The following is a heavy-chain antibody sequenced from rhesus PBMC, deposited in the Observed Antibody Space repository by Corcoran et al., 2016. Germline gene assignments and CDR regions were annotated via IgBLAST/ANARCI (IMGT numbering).Heavy chain of an antibody. V-gene: IGHV4-165*02. J-gene: IGHJ4*01. CDR3: ARSGVTATVY. CDR1: GDSLSDNY. Sequence: QVQLQESGPGLVQPSETLSLICAFSGDSLSDNYCSWIRQPPGKGLEWIGYIGGSSGSTYYNPSLKSRVTISTDTSKNQFSLKLNSMTAADTAVYYCARSGVTATVYWGQGVLVTVSS. CDR2: IGGSSGST. D-gene: IGHD3-34*01.